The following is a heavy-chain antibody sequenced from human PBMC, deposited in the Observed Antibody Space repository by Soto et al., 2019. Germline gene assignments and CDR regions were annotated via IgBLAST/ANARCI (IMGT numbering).Heavy chain of an antibody. D-gene: IGHD4-4*01. CDR3: TTDRPYDNYSTSHDH. CDR2: TKSNTDRGTT. Sequence: GGSLSFSFEGSGFLLSNSWIHWAPKAPGKVPESGGRTKSNTDRGTTHYAAPVKVRFTISRDDRKSTEWLQLNNLRTEDTAVYYCTTDRPYDNYSTSHDHWGQGTVVTVSS. CDR1: GFLLSNSW. V-gene: IGHV3-15*07. J-gene: IGHJ4*02.